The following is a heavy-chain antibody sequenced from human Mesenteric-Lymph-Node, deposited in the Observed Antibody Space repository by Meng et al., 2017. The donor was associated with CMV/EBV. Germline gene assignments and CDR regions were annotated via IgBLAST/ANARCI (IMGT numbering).Heavy chain of an antibody. D-gene: IGHD2-15*01. CDR3: AKVNCSATTCTFDF. CDR2: IYSGGGNT. V-gene: IGHV3-23*03. J-gene: IGHJ4*02. Sequence: GESLKISCAASGFTFSSYGMHWVRQAPGQGLEWVSVIYSGGGNTYYADSVKGRSSISREDSKNTVYLQMNSLRAEDTAVYYCAKVNCSATTCTFDFWGQGTLVTVSS. CDR1: GFTFSSYG.